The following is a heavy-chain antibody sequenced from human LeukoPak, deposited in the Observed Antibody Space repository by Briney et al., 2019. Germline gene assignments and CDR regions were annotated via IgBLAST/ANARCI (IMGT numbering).Heavy chain of an antibody. J-gene: IGHJ6*02. CDR1: GFTFDDYA. D-gene: IGHD4-17*01. Sequence: PGGSLRLFCAASGFTFDDYATHWVRQAPGKGLEWVSGISWNSGSIGYADSVKGRFTISRDNAKNSLYLQMNSLRAEDTALYYCAKDMGGDYYYYYGMDVWGQGTTVTVSS. CDR3: AKDMGGDYYYYYGMDV. V-gene: IGHV3-9*01. CDR2: ISWNSGSI.